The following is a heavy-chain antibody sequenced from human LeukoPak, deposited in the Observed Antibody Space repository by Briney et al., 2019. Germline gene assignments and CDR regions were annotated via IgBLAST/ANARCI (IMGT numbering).Heavy chain of an antibody. CDR2: LSGSGGST. CDR1: GFTFSSYA. J-gene: IGHJ5*01. CDR3: AKAPREYCSSTSCPNWFDS. Sequence: GGSLRLSCAASGFTFSSYAMHWVRQAPGKGLQWVSALSGSGGSTYYADPVKGRFTISRDNSKNTLYLQMSSLRAEDTAVYFCAKAPREYCSSTSCPNWFDSWGQGTLVTVSS. V-gene: IGHV3-23*01. D-gene: IGHD2-2*01.